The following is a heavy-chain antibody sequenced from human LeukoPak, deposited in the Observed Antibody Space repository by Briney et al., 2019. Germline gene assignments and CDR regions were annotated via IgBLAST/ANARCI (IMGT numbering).Heavy chain of an antibody. V-gene: IGHV4-39*01. CDR1: GGSISSSGYY. CDR3: GRVDGDRFFDY. Sequence: SETLSLTCTASGGSISSSGYYWGWIRQPPGKGLEWIGSIYSYSGSTYYNPSLKSRVTISVDTSKNQFSLKLSSVTAADTAVYYCGRVDGDRFFDYWGQGTLVTVSS. D-gene: IGHD4-17*01. CDR2: IYSYSGST. J-gene: IGHJ4*02.